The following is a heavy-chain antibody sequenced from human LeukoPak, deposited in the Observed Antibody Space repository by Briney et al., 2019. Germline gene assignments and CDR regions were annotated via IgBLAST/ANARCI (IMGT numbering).Heavy chain of an antibody. CDR3: ARGVPYKVGLVDY. Sequence: GGSLRLSCAASGFTFSSYGMNWVRQAPGKGLEWVSSISSSSSYIYYADSVKGRFTISRDNAKNSLYLQMNSLRVEDTAVYYCARGVPYKVGLVDYWGQGTLVTVSS. CDR1: GFTFSSYG. D-gene: IGHD1-14*01. V-gene: IGHV3-21*01. J-gene: IGHJ4*02. CDR2: ISSSSSYI.